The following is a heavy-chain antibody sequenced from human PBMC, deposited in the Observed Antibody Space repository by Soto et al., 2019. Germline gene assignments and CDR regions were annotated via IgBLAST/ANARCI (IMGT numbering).Heavy chain of an antibody. D-gene: IGHD2-15*01. CDR1: GFTFSSYA. V-gene: IGHV3-23*01. Sequence: GRSLRLSCAASGFTFSSYAMNWVRQAPGKGLEWVSGISASGGSTYYADSVKGRFTISRDNSKNTLYLQMNSLRVEDTAVYYCAKALVGATLHGFDYCGQGSMVTVSS. J-gene: IGHJ4*02. CDR2: ISASGGST. CDR3: AKALVGATLHGFDY.